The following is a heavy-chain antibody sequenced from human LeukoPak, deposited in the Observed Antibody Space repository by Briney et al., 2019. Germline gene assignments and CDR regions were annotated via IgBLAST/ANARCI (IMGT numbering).Heavy chain of an antibody. CDR3: AKDGHCSSTGCQPFAS. CDR2: ISGSGGST. D-gene: IGHD2-2*01. CDR1: GLTFSSYA. V-gene: IGHV3-23*01. Sequence: GGSLRLSCAASGLTFSSYAMSWVRQAPGKGLEWVSAISGSGGSTYYADSVKGRFTISRDNSKNTLYLQMNSLRAEDTAVYYCAKDGHCSSTGCQPFASWGQGTLVTVSS. J-gene: IGHJ4*02.